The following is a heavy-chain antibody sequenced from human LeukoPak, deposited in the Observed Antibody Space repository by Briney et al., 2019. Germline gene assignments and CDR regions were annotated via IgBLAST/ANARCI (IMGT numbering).Heavy chain of an antibody. CDR1: EFTFSDVW. V-gene: IGHV3-15*01. Sequence: GGSLGLSCAASEFTFSDVWMTWVRQPPGKGLEWVGRIKRKSDGGTTDYAAPVNGRFTISRDDSKNTLYLQMSSLKTEDTAVYYCTAEGYYYGHHALVIWGQGAMVTVSS. J-gene: IGHJ3*02. CDR2: IKRKSDGGTT. D-gene: IGHD3-10*01. CDR3: TAEGYYYGHHALVI.